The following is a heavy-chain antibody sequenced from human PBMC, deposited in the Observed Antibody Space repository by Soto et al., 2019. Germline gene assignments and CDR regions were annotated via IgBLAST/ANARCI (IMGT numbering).Heavy chain of an antibody. J-gene: IGHJ5*01. Sequence: EVQLVQSGAEVKKPGESLKISCKGSGYSFTSYWIGWVRQMPGKGLEWMGTIYPGDSDTRYSPSFQGQVTISVDKSITTAYLQWSSLKASDTAMYYCGRRRVWGPLHADLGCGGDCYPGFDSWGQGTLVTVSS. D-gene: IGHD2-21*02. V-gene: IGHV5-51*01. CDR3: GRRRVWGPLHADLGCGGDCYPGFDS. CDR1: GYSFTSYW. CDR2: IYPGDSDT.